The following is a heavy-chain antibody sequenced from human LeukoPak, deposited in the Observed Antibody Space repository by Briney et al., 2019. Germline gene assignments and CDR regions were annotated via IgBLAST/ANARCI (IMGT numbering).Heavy chain of an antibody. J-gene: IGHJ3*02. CDR2: INWDGGGT. V-gene: IGHV3-20*04. Sequence: PGGSLRLSCAASGFTFDDYGMGWARQAPGKGLEWVSGINWDGGGTGYADSVKGRFTISRDNAKNFLYLQMNSLRAEDTALYYCARTVSSAGWSDDAFDIWGQGTMVTVSS. CDR3: ARTVSSAGWSDDAFDI. D-gene: IGHD6-19*01. CDR1: GFTFDDYG.